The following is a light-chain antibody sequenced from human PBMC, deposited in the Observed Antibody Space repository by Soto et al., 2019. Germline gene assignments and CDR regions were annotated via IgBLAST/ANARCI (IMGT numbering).Light chain of an antibody. CDR2: GSS. V-gene: IGKV3-20*01. J-gene: IGKJ4*01. CDR1: QSVSSSY. Sequence: EIVLTQSPGTLSLSPGERATLSCRASQSVSSSYLAWYQQKPGQAPRLLIYGSSSRATGIPDRFSGSGSGTDFTLTISSLEPEDFAVYYCQQHANWPPTFGGGTKVEIK. CDR3: QQHANWPPT.